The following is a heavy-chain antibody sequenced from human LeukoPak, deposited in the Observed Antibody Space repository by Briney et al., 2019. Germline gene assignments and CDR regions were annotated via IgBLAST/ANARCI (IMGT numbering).Heavy chain of an antibody. J-gene: IGHJ6*03. CDR3: ASTPCSGGSCHGNYYYYMEV. CDR1: GGTFSSYA. Sequence: SVKVSCKASGGTFSSYAISWVRQAPGQGLEWMGGIIPIFGTANYAQKFQGRVTITTDESTSTAYMELSSLRSEDTAVYYCASTPCSGGSCHGNYYYYMEVWGKGTTVTVSS. D-gene: IGHD2-15*01. CDR2: IIPIFGTA. V-gene: IGHV1-69*05.